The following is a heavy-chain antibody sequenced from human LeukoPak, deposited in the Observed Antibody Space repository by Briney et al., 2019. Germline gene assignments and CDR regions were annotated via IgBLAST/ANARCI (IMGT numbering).Heavy chain of an antibody. CDR3: AKDGGYRTLNYFDY. Sequence: GGSLRLSCAASGFTFSSYGMHWVRQAPGKGLEWVAFIRYDGSNKYYADSVKGRFTISRDNSKNTLYLQMNSLGAEDTAVYYCAKDGGYRTLNYFDYWGQGTLVTVSS. CDR1: GFTFSSYG. D-gene: IGHD3-16*01. J-gene: IGHJ4*02. CDR2: IRYDGSNK. V-gene: IGHV3-30*02.